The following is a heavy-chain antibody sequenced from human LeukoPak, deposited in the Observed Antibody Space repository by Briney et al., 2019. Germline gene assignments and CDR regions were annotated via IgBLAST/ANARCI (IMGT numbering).Heavy chain of an antibody. CDR2: IYYSGTT. D-gene: IGHD5-24*01. J-gene: IGHJ4*02. Sequence: PSETLSLTCTVSGGSISSGSYYWVWIRQPPGKGLEWIGTIYYSGTTYYNPSLKSRITISVDTSKNQFSLKLTSITAADTAVYYCARVRGGTYNHCFDYWGQGTLVTVSS. V-gene: IGHV4-39*07. CDR1: GGSISSGSYY. CDR3: ARVRGGTYNHCFDY.